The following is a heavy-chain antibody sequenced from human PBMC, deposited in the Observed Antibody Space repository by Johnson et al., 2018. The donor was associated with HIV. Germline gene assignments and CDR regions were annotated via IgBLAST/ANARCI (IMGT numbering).Heavy chain of an antibody. V-gene: IGHV3-7*01. J-gene: IGHJ3*02. D-gene: IGHD1-26*01. Sequence: MLLVESGGGLVQPGGSLRLSCAASGFTFSTYWMSWVRQAPGKGLEWVANIKHDGSDKYYVSSVTGRFTISRDNAKNSLYLQMNSLRAEDTAVYYCARSRGGSSVDAFDIWGQGTMVTVSS. CDR1: GFTFSTYW. CDR3: ARSRGGSSVDAFDI. CDR2: IKHDGSDK.